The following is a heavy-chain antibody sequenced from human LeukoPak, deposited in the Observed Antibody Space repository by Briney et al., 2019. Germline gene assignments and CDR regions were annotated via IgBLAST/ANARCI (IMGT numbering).Heavy chain of an antibody. CDR1: GFTFSSYW. CDR3: ARGWFGELLDAFDI. J-gene: IGHJ3*02. CDR2: IKQDGSEK. Sequence: PGGSLRLSCAASGFTFSSYWMSWVRQAPGKGPEWVANIKQDGSEKYYVDSVKGRFTISRDNAKNSLYLQMNSLRAEDTAVYYCARGWFGELLDAFDIWGQGTMVTVSS. V-gene: IGHV3-7*04. D-gene: IGHD3-10*01.